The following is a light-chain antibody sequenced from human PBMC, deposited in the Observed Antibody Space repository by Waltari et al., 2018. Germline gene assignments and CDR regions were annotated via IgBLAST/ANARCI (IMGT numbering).Light chain of an antibody. J-gene: IGKJ4*01. Sequence: DIQMTQAPSSLSASVGYRVTITCRESQSISSYLNWYQQKPGKAPKLLIYAASSLQSGVPSRFRGSGSGRDFTLTISSLQPGDFATYYCQQGYSSPLTFGGGSKVEIK. V-gene: IGKV1-39*01. CDR3: QQGYSSPLT. CDR2: AAS. CDR1: QSISSY.